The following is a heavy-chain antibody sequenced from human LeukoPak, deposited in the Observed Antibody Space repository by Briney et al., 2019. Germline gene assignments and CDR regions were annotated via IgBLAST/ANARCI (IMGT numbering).Heavy chain of an antibody. CDR2: IYPGDSDT. D-gene: IGHD5-18*01. V-gene: IGHV5-51*01. CDR1: GYSFTSYW. J-gene: IGHJ4*02. CDR3: ARRTTQGGYSYGPYYFDY. Sequence: GESLKISCKGSGYSFTSYWIGWVRQMPGKGLEWMGIIYPGDSDTRYSPSFQGQVTISADKSISTAYLQWSSLKASDTAMYYCARRTTQGGYSYGPYYFDYWGQGTLVTVSS.